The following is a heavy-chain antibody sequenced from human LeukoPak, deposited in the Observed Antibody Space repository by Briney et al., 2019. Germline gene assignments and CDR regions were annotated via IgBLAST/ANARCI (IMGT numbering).Heavy chain of an antibody. V-gene: IGHV3-23*01. CDR3: AKGRFYLDY. J-gene: IGHJ4*02. D-gene: IGHD3-16*02. CDR2: SSGTGGTR. Sequence: PGGSLRLSCAASGFTFSDYAMSWVRQAPGKGLEWVSASSGTGGTRYYADSVKGRFTISRDDSKNTLYLQMNSLRAEDTAVYYCAKGRFYLDYWGQGTLVTVSS. CDR1: GFTFSDYA.